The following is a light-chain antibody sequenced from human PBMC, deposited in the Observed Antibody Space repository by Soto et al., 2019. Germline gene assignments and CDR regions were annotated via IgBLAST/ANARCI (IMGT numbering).Light chain of an antibody. CDR3: QQYNSWPPIT. CDR1: HDVSVS. CDR2: DAS. J-gene: IGKJ5*01. V-gene: IGKV3-11*01. Sequence: EIVLTQSPDTLSLSPGEGATLSCRASHDVSVSLVWYRQRPGQSPRLLIHDASNRATGISARFSGSGSGTDFTLTIGRLEPEDFAVYYCQQYNSWPPITFGQGTRLEIK.